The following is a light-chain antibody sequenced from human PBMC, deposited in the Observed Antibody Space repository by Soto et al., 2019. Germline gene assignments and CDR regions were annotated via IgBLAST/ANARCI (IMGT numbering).Light chain of an antibody. J-gene: IGKJ5*01. CDR1: QSISSY. CDR2: AAS. Sequence: DIQMTQSPSSLSASVGDRVTITCRASQSISSYLNWYQQKPGKAPKLLIYAASSLQSGVPSRFSGSGSRTDITLPISSLQPEDFATYYCQQSDSTPITFGQGTRLEIK. V-gene: IGKV1-39*01. CDR3: QQSDSTPIT.